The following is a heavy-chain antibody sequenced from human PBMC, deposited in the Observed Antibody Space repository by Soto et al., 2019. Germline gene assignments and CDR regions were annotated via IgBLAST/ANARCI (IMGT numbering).Heavy chain of an antibody. CDR2: ISYDGSNK. Sequence: QVQLVESGGGVVQPGRSLRLSCAASGFTFSSYGMHWVRQAPGKGLEWVAVISYDGSNKYYADSVKGRFTISRDNSKNTLYLQINSLRAEDTAVYYCAKDVVVGATTGLGDYYYYYGMDVWGQWTTVTVSS. V-gene: IGHV3-30*18. CDR3: AKDVVVGATTGLGDYYYYYGMDV. CDR1: GFTFSSYG. D-gene: IGHD1-26*01. J-gene: IGHJ6*02.